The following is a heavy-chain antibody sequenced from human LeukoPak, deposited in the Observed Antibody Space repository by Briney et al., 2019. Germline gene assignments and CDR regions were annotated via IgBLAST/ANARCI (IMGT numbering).Heavy chain of an antibody. CDR2: IIDTAGST. D-gene: IGHD2/OR15-2a*01. CDR3: SKSNTLEYKGYFAY. J-gene: IGHJ4*02. V-gene: IGHV3-23*01. Sequence: PGGALRHSCATPGFTVCVNAITWGRETPGTGLGRGSKIIDTAGSTYYADSVKGRVTISRGKSKSTLYLCICKTRAEGTAVFYSSKSNTLEYKGYFAYWGQGTLVTVSS. CDR1: GFTVCVNA.